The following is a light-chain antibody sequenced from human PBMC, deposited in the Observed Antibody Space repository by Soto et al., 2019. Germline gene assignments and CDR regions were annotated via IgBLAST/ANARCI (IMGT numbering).Light chain of an antibody. CDR2: DVD. V-gene: IGLV2-14*01. Sequence: QSALTQPASVSGSPGQSITISCTGTSSDVGTYNSVSWYQQHPGKAPKLMIYDVDIRPSGVSNRSSGSKSGNTASLTISGLQAEDEADYYCSSYTRSSTVLFGGGTKVPS. CDR3: SSYTRSSTVL. J-gene: IGLJ2*01. CDR1: SSDVGTYNS.